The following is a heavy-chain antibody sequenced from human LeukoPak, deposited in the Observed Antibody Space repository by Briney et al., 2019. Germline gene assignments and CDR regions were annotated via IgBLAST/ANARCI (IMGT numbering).Heavy chain of an antibody. D-gene: IGHD3-16*01. CDR3: ARHRPGERRFDP. J-gene: IGHJ5*02. CDR1: GDSISSDY. V-gene: IGHV4-59*08. CDR2: INYSGIT. Sequence: SEILSLTCTVSGDSISSDYLSWIRQPPGKGLEWIGYINYSGITNYNPSLKSRVTISVDTSKNQFSLKQSSVTAADTAVYYCARHRPGERRFDPWGQGTLVTVSS.